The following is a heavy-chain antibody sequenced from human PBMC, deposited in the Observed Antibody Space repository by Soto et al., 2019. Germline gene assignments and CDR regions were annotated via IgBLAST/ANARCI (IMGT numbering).Heavy chain of an antibody. CDR1: GFTFSDYY. Sequence: QVQLVESGGGLVKPGGSLRLSCAASGFTFSDYYMSWIRQAPGKGLEWVSYISSSGSTIYYADSVKGRFTISRDNAKNSLYLQMNSLRAEDTAVYYCARGRANVLRCFDWLPFEIYFDYLGQRSLVTVSS. D-gene: IGHD3-9*01. CDR2: ISSSGSTI. CDR3: ARGRANVLRCFDWLPFEIYFDY. J-gene: IGHJ4*02. V-gene: IGHV3-11*01.